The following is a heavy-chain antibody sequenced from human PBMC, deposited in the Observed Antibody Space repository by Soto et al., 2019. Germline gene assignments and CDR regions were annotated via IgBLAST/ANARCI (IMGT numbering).Heavy chain of an antibody. CDR3: ARNSRGYSYGYFDY. J-gene: IGHJ4*02. CDR1: GYTFTSYG. CDR2: ISAYNGNT. V-gene: IGHV1-18*04. Sequence: ASVKVSCKASGYTFTSYGISWVRQAPGQGLEWMGWISAYNGNTNYAQKLQGRVTMTTDTSTSTAYMELRSLKSDDTAVYYWARNSRGYSYGYFDYWGQGTLVTVSS. D-gene: IGHD5-18*01.